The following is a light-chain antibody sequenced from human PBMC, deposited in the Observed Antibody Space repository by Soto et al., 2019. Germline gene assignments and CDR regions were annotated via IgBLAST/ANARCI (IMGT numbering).Light chain of an antibody. CDR3: AVWDDSLNKV. V-gene: IGLV1-44*01. J-gene: IGLJ3*02. Sequence: QSVLTQPPSASGTPGQRVIISCSGSSSNIGRNTVNWYRQLPGTAPKLLIYSTNQRPSGVPDRFSGSKSGTSASLAISGLQSEDEADYYCAVWDDSLNKVFGGGTQLTVL. CDR1: SSNIGRNT. CDR2: STN.